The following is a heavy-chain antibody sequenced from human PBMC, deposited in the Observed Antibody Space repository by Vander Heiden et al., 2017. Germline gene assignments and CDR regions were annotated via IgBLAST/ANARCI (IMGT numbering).Heavy chain of an antibody. CDR2: IYTSGST. CDR1: GGSISSYY. V-gene: IGHV4-4*07. D-gene: IGHD1-7*01. J-gene: IGHJ5*02. Sequence: QVQLQESGPGLVKPSETLSLTCTVSGGSISSYYWSWIRQPAGKGLEWIGRIYTSGSTNYNPSLKSRVTMSVDTSKNQFSLKLSSVTAADTAVYYCARVGVELRDGEADPQNWFDPWGQGTLVTVSS. CDR3: ARVGVELRDGEADPQNWFDP.